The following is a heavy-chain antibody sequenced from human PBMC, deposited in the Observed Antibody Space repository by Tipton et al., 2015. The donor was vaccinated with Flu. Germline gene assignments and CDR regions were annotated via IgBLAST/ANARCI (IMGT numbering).Heavy chain of an antibody. CDR3: ARGARMTYYDFWSGYTPYFDY. CDR1: GGSFSGYY. Sequence: TLSLTCAVYGGSFSGYYWSWIRQPPGKGLEWIGEINHSGSTNYNPSLKSRVTISVDTSKNQFSLKLSSVTAADTAVYYCARGARMTYYDFWSGYTPYFDYWGQGTLVTVSS. CDR2: INHSGST. V-gene: IGHV4-34*01. D-gene: IGHD3-3*01. J-gene: IGHJ4*02.